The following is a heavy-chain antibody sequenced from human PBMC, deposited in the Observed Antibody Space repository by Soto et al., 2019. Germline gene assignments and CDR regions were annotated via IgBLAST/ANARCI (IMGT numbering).Heavy chain of an antibody. CDR1: GYTLTELS. D-gene: IGHD5-12*01. V-gene: IGHV1-24*01. J-gene: IGHJ4*02. CDR3: ATSTNIVATLDY. Sequence: ASVKVSCKVSGYTLTELSMHWVRQAPGKGLEWMGGFDPEDGETIYAQKFQGRVTMTEDTSTDTAYMELSSLRSEDTAVYYCATSTNIVATLDYWGQGTLVTVSS. CDR2: FDPEDGET.